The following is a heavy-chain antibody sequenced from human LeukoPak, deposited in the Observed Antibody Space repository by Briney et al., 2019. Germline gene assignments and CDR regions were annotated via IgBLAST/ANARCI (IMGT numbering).Heavy chain of an antibody. CDR2: IRYDGSNK. J-gene: IGHJ4*02. V-gene: IGHV3-30*02. CDR1: GFTFSSYS. D-gene: IGHD1-1*01. Sequence: GGSLRLSCAASGFTFSSYSMNWVRQAPGKGLEWVAFIRYDGSNKYYADSVKGRFTISRDNSKNTLYLQMNSLRAEDTAVYYCAKDSYNWNDGFDYWGQGTLVTVSS. CDR3: AKDSYNWNDGFDY.